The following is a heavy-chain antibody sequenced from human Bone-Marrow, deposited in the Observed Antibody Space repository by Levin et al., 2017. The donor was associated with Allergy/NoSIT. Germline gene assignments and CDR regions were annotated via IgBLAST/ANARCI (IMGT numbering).Heavy chain of an antibody. CDR3: AREGAAKFDS. D-gene: IGHD6-25*01. CDR1: GGSVRHDSYY. CDR2: TYHRGSP. J-gene: IGHJ4*02. Sequence: PSQTLSLTCTVSGGSVRHDSYYWSWLRQPPGKGLEWIGYTYHRGSPSYNPSLKGRFPIPVDPSKSQFSLNLSSVTAADTAVYYCAREGAAKFDSWGQGMLVTVSS. V-gene: IGHV4-61*01.